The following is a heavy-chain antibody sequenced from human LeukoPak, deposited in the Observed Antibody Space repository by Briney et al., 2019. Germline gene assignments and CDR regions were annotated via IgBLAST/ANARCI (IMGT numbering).Heavy chain of an antibody. J-gene: IGHJ4*02. CDR2: IYYSGST. CDR1: GGSISSSSYY. V-gene: IGHV4-39*01. Sequence: PSETLSLTCTVSGGSISSSSYYWGWIRQPPGKGLEWIGSIYYSGSTYYNPSLKSRVTISVDTSKNQFSLKLSSVTAAVTAVYYCARVQSDYYDSSEPPIAANFDYWGQGTLVTVSS. D-gene: IGHD3-22*01. CDR3: ARVQSDYYDSSEPPIAANFDY.